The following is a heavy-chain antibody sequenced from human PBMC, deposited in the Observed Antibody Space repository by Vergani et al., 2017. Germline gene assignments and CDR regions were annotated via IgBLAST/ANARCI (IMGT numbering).Heavy chain of an antibody. J-gene: IGHJ4*02. D-gene: IGHD3-10*01. V-gene: IGHV4-39*07. CDR2: IYYSGST. CDR3: ARSLWFGELTAGY. CDR1: GGSISSSSYY. Sequence: QLQLQESGPGLVKPSETLSLTCTVSGGSISSSSYYWGWIRQPPGKGLEWIGSIYYSGSTYYNPSLKSRVTISVDTSKNQFSLKLSSVTAADTAVYYCARSLWFGELTAGYWGLGTLVTVSS.